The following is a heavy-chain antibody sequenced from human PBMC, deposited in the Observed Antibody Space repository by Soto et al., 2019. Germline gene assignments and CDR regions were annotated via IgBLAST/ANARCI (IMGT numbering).Heavy chain of an antibody. V-gene: IGHV3-30*18. Sequence: QVQLVESGGGVVQPGRSLRLSCAASGFTFSSYGMHWVRQAPGKGLEWVAVISYDGSNKYYADSVKGRFTISRDNSKNTLYLQMNSLRAEDTAVYYSAKDTHPYCSSTSCYLSADYWGQGTLVTVSS. D-gene: IGHD2-2*01. J-gene: IGHJ4*02. CDR1: GFTFSSYG. CDR3: AKDTHPYCSSTSCYLSADY. CDR2: ISYDGSNK.